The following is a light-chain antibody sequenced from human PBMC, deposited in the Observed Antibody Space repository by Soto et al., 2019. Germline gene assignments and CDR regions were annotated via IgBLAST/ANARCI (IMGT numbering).Light chain of an antibody. J-gene: IGKJ1*01. V-gene: IGKV1-5*03. CDR3: QQYNSFSTWT. CDR2: KAS. CDR1: QSISTW. Sequence: DIQMTQSPSTLSASVGDRVTITCRASQSISTWLAWYQQKPGKAPNLLIYKASTLQSGVPSRFSGSGSGTEFTLTISSLQPDDFATYFCQQYNSFSTWTFGQGTKAEIK.